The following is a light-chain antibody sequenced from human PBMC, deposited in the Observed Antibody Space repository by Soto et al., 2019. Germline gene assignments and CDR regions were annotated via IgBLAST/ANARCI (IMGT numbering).Light chain of an antibody. CDR1: QSVSRN. J-gene: IGKJ1*01. V-gene: IGKV3-15*01. CDR2: GAS. CDR3: HQYNDWLTRT. Sequence: EIVMTQSPATLSVSPGERATLSCRASQSVSRNFAWYQQKPGQAPRLLIYGASTRATGIPARFSGSGSGTEFTLTISSLQSEDFAVYYCHQYNDWLTRTFGQGTKVEIK.